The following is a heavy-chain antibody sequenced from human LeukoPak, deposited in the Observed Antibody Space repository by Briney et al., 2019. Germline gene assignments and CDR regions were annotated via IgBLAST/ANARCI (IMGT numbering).Heavy chain of an antibody. D-gene: IGHD6-19*01. CDR3: ARGRGSGPYYFDY. J-gene: IGHJ4*02. V-gene: IGHV3-33*01. CDR1: GFTFSSYG. Sequence: PGGSLRLSCAASGFTFSSYGMHWVRQAPGKGLEWVAVIWYDGSNKYYADSVKGRFTISRDNSKNTLYLQMNSLRAEDTAVYYCARGRGSGPYYFDYWGQGTLVTVSS. CDR2: IWYDGSNK.